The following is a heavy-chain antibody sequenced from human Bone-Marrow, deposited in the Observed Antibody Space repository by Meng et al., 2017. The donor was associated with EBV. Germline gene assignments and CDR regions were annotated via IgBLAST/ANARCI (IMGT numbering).Heavy chain of an antibody. CDR2: IHQSGTT. CDR3: ARRAASWFDP. Sequence: GSVRGLVKHSAPLSLTCMHSGYTITHYTCYWVWLPHPPGKGLVGIRTIHQSGTTYYNPSLPSRSTISEDTSKNQFSLKMNPVTAADTAGYYCARRAASWFDPWGQGALVTVSS. CDR1: GYTITHYTCY. V-gene: IGHV4-39*01. D-gene: IGHD5-18*01. J-gene: IGHJ5*02.